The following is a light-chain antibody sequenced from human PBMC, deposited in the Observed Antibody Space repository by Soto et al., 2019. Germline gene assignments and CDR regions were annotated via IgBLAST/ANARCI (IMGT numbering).Light chain of an antibody. V-gene: IGKV1-5*03. Sequence: DIQMTQSPSTLSASIGDRVTITCRASQSISRWLSCYQQKPEKVPKLLLYRASTLESGVPSRFSGSGSGTEFTLTSNSQQADYFATYYCQHYTSEGTFGQGTKVEIK. CDR2: RAS. CDR3: QHYTSEGT. J-gene: IGKJ1*01. CDR1: QSISRW.